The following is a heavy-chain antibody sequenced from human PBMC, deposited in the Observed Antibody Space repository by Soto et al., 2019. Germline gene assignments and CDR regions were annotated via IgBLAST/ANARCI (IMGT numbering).Heavy chain of an antibody. V-gene: IGHV3-21*01. CDR3: AVMTTVTTIIDY. CDR1: GFTFSSYS. J-gene: IGHJ4*02. D-gene: IGHD4-17*01. Sequence: EVQLVESGGGLVKPGGSLRLSCAASGFTFSSYSMNWVRQAPGKGLEWVSSISSSSSYIYYADSVKGRFTISRDNAKNSLYLQMNSLRAEDTAVYYCAVMTTVTTIIDYWGQGTLVTVSS. CDR2: ISSSSSYI.